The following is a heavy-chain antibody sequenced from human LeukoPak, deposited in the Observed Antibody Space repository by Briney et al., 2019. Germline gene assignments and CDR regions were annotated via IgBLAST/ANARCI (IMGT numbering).Heavy chain of an antibody. CDR3: ARVERDYYDSSGYYTNAFDI. D-gene: IGHD3-22*01. CDR1: GGSISSYY. J-gene: IGHJ3*02. Sequence: SETLSLTCTVSGGSISSYYWSWIRQPAGKGLEWIGRIYTSGSTNYNPSLKSRVTMSVDTSKNQFSLKLSSVTAADTAVYYCARVERDYYDSSGYYTNAFDIWGQGTMVTVSS. CDR2: IYTSGST. V-gene: IGHV4-4*07.